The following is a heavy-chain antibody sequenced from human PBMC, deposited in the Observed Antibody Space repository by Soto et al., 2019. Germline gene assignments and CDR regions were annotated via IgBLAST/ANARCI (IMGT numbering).Heavy chain of an antibody. D-gene: IGHD2-2*02. Sequence: QVHLVQSGAEVKKPGASVKLSCKASGGTFSSYAISWVRQAPGQGLEWMGGIIPIFGTANYAQKFQGRVTITADESTSTAYMELSSLRSEDTAVYYCARIPQYCSSTSCYTGGPTYYFDYWGQGTLVTVSS. J-gene: IGHJ4*02. CDR3: ARIPQYCSSTSCYTGGPTYYFDY. CDR1: GGTFSSYA. CDR2: IIPIFGTA. V-gene: IGHV1-69*01.